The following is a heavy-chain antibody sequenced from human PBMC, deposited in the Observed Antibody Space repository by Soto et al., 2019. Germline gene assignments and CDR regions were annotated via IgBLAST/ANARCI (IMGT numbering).Heavy chain of an antibody. V-gene: IGHV4-39*07. CDR2: IYYSGST. J-gene: IGHJ3*02. CDR3: ARGVLRFLEWLSPPDAFDI. D-gene: IGHD3-3*01. Sequence: SETLSLTCTVSGGSISSSSYYWGWIRQPPGKGLEWIGSIYYSGSTYYNPSLKSRVTISVDTSKNQFSLKLSSVTAADTAVYYCARGVLRFLEWLSPPDAFDIWGQGTMVTVSS. CDR1: GGSISSSSYY.